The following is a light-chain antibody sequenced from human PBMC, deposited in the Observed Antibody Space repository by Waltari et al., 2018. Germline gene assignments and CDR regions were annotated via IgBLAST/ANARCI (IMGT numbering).Light chain of an antibody. Sequence: TQSPATLSVSPGERVTITCRASQDISTSLTWYQQKPGKAPDLLIYGASNLQSGVPSRFSGSGSGTEFTLTISSLQPEDFATYSCQQVKSFPLTFGGGTKVEVK. CDR2: GAS. J-gene: IGKJ4*01. CDR3: QQVKSFPLT. V-gene: IGKV1-9*01. CDR1: QDISTS.